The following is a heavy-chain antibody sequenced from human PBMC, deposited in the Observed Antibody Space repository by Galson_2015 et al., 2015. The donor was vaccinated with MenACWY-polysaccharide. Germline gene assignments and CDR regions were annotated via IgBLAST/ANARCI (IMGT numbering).Heavy chain of an antibody. V-gene: IGHV3-23*01. CDR1: GFNFSMYV. CDR3: VKGGWADN. J-gene: IGHJ4*02. Sequence: SLRLSCAASGFNFSMYVMTWVRQAPGKGLEWVSAISSGSDTAYYTESVKGRFTISRDNSKDTVHLQMDSLRAEDTAVYYCVKGGWADNWGQGTLATVSS. CDR2: ISSGSDTA. D-gene: IGHD1-26*01.